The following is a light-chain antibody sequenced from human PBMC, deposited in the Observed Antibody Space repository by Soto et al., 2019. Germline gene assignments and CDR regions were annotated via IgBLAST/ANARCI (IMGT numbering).Light chain of an antibody. Sequence: DIQMTQSPSSLSASVGDRVTITCRASQGVSKNLAWFQQKAGKAPKSLIYDASRLQSGVPSKFSGGGSGTDFTLTISSLQPEDSATYYCQQYKSYPYTFGPGTKVDIK. CDR2: DAS. V-gene: IGKV1-16*02. CDR1: QGVSKN. CDR3: QQYKSYPYT. J-gene: IGKJ3*01.